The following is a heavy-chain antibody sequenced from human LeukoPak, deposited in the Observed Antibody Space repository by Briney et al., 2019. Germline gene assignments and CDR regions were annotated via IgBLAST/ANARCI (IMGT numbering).Heavy chain of an antibody. D-gene: IGHD3-22*01. J-gene: IGHJ4*02. V-gene: IGHV4-61*02. CDR2: IYTSGST. CDR1: GGSISSGSYY. Sequence: PSQTLSLTCTVSGGSISSGSYYWSWIRQPAGKGLEWIGRIYTSGSTNYNPSLKSRVTISVDTSKNQFSLKLSSVTAADTAVYYCARDQNTYYYDSSNFDYWGQGTLVTVSS. CDR3: ARDQNTYYYDSSNFDY.